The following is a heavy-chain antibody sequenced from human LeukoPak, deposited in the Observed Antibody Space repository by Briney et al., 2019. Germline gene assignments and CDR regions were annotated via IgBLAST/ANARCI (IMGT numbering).Heavy chain of an antibody. D-gene: IGHD6-6*01. CDR3: ARFYSSSFSTRYYYYMDV. Sequence: VKVSCKASGYTFTSYGISWVRQAPGQGLEWMGWISAYNGNTNYAQKLQGRVTMTTDTSTSTAYMELRSLRSDDTAVYYCARFYSSSFSTRYYYYMDVWGKGTTVTVSS. CDR1: GYTFTSYG. V-gene: IGHV1-18*01. J-gene: IGHJ6*03. CDR2: ISAYNGNT.